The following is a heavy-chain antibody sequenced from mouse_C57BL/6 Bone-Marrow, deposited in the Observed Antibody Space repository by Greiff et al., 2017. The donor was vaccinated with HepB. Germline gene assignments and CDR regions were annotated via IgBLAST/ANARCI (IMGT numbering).Heavy chain of an antibody. CDR3: TNDGDWYFDV. CDR1: GFTFSNYW. V-gene: IGHV6-3*01. D-gene: IGHD2-12*01. CDR2: IRLKSDNYAT. J-gene: IGHJ1*03. Sequence: EVKLMESGGGLVQPGGSMKLSCVASGFTFSNYWMNWVRQSPEKGLEWVAQIRLKSDNYATHYAASVKGRFTISRDDSKSSVYLQMNNLRAEDTGIYYCTNDGDWYFDVWGTGTTVTVSS.